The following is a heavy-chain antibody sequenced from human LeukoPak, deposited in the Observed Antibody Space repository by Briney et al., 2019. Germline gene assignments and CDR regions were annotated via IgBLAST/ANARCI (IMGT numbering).Heavy chain of an antibody. V-gene: IGHV3-48*03. D-gene: IGHD3-16*02. Sequence: PGGSLRLSCAASGFTFSSYEMNWVRQAPGKGLEWVSYISGSGRTIFYADSVKGRFTISRDNTKNSLYLQMNSLRAEDTAVYYRARLYWGSYRFLDYWGQGTLVTVSS. CDR3: ARLYWGSYRFLDY. J-gene: IGHJ4*02. CDR1: GFTFSSYE. CDR2: ISGSGRTI.